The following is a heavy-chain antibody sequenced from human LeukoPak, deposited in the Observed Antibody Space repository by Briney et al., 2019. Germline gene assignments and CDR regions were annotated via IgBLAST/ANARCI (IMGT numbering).Heavy chain of an antibody. CDR2: INAGNGNT. Sequence: GASVKVSCKASGYTFTDDYIHWVRQAPGQGLEWMGWINAGNGNTKYSQEFQGRVTITRDTSASTAYMELSSLRSEDMAVYYCARGTLGYTGNDAFDIWGQGTMVTVSS. CDR3: ARGTLGYTGNDAFDI. V-gene: IGHV1-3*03. D-gene: IGHD5-18*01. CDR1: GYTFTDDY. J-gene: IGHJ3*02.